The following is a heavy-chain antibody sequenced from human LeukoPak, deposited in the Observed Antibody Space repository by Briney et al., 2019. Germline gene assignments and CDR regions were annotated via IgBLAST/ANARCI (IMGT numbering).Heavy chain of an antibody. J-gene: IGHJ4*02. D-gene: IGHD1-26*01. CDR2: IWYDGSNK. CDR1: GFTFSSYD. V-gene: IGHV3-33*06. CDR3: AKDSGWELLRIGQEGFDY. Sequence: GRSLRLSCAASGFTFSSYDIHWVRQAPGKGLEWVAVIWYDGSNKYYADSVKGRFTISRDNSKNTLYLQMNSLRAEDTAVYYCAKDSGWELLRIGQEGFDYWGQGTLVTVSS.